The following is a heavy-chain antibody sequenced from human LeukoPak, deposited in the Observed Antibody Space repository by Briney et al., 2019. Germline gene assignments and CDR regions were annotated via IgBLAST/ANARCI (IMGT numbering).Heavy chain of an antibody. J-gene: IGHJ4*02. Sequence: GGSLRLSCAASGFTFSSYAMSWVRQAPGKGLEWVSAISGSGGSTYYADSVKGRFTISRDNSKNTLYLQMNSLRAEDTAVYYCAKASRWAAAADSFTAFASWGQGTLVTVSS. V-gene: IGHV3-23*01. CDR3: AKASRWAAAADSFTAFAS. CDR1: GFTFSSYA. D-gene: IGHD6-13*01. CDR2: ISGSGGST.